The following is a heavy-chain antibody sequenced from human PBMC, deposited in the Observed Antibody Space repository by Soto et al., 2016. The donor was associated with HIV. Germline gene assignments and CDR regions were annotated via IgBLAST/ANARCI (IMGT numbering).Heavy chain of an antibody. D-gene: IGHD3-9*01. CDR1: GFTFSSYS. CDR2: ISSSSSYI. J-gene: IGHJ4*02. V-gene: IGHV3-21*01. CDR3: ARANDALGPLTG. Sequence: EVQLVESGGGLVKPGGSLRLSCAASGFTFSSYSMNWVRQAPGKGLEWVSSISSSSSYIYYADSVKGRFTISRDNAKNSLYLQMNSLRAEDTAVYYCARANDALGPLTGWGQGNPGSPSPQ.